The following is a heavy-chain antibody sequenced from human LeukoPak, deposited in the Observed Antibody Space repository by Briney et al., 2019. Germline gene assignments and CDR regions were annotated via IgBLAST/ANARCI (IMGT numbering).Heavy chain of an antibody. J-gene: IGHJ6*03. CDR1: GFTFSSYG. Sequence: PGGSLRLSCAASGFTFSSYGMHWVRQAPGRGLEWVAFIRYDGSNKYYADSVRGRFTISRDNSKNTLYLQMNSLRAEDTAVYYCAKDMGDPRGYYYYMDVWGKGTTVTVSS. V-gene: IGHV3-30*02. D-gene: IGHD3-16*01. CDR2: IRYDGSNK. CDR3: AKDMGDPRGYYYYMDV.